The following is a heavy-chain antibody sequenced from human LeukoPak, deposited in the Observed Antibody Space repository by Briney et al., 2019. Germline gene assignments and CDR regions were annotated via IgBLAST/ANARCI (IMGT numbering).Heavy chain of an antibody. Sequence: GGSLRLSCAASGFXFSRHGIHWVRQAPGKGLQWVAVISYNGRNKDYADSVKGRFAISRDNSKNTLDLQMNSLRSEDTAVYYCGRDLSGSFTIDYWGQGTLVTVSS. D-gene: IGHD1-26*01. CDR3: GRDLSGSFTIDY. J-gene: IGHJ4*02. CDR2: ISYNGRNK. CDR1: GFXFSRHG. V-gene: IGHV3-30*09.